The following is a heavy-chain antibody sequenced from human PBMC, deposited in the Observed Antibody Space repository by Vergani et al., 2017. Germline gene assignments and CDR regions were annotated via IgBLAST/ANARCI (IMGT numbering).Heavy chain of an antibody. J-gene: IGHJ5*02. Sequence: QITLKESGPTLVKPTQTLTLTCTFSGFSLSTSGVGVGWIRQPPGKALEWLALIYWNDDKRYSPSLKSRLTITKDTSKNQAVLTMTNMDPVDTATYYCAHRILRYCSSTSCYAGWFDPWGQGTLVTVSS. CDR2: IYWNDDK. D-gene: IGHD2-2*01. CDR1: GFSLSTSGVG. CDR3: AHRILRYCSSTSCYAGWFDP. V-gene: IGHV2-5*01.